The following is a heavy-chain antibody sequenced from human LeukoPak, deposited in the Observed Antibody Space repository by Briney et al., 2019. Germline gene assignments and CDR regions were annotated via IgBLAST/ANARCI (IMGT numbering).Heavy chain of an antibody. CDR3: ARDYKYAFDN. D-gene: IGHD5-24*01. J-gene: IGHJ4*02. V-gene: IGHV3-48*01. Sequence: GGSLRLSCAASGFTFSDYSMNWVRQAPGKGLEWISYIGIDSGNTNYADSVKGRFTISGDKAKNSLYLQMNSMRVEDTAVYYCARDYKYAFDNWGKGTLVTVSS. CDR2: IGIDSGNT. CDR1: GFTFSDYS.